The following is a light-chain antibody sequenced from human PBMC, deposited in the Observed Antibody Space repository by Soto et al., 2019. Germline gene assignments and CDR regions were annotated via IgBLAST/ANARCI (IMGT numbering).Light chain of an antibody. Sequence: VLTHSPGTLSLSPGERATLSCRASQSVSRNSLAWYQQQPGQAPRLLIYGASSRATDIPDRFSGSGSGTDFTLIVSRLEPEDFAVYFCQQYGTSPPTFGPGTKVDIK. V-gene: IGKV3-20*01. CDR1: QSVSRNS. CDR3: QQYGTSPPT. J-gene: IGKJ3*01. CDR2: GAS.